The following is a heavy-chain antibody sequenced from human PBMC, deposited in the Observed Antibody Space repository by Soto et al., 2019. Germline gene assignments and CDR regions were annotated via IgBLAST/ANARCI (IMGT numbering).Heavy chain of an antibody. J-gene: IGHJ3*02. V-gene: IGHV3-21*01. D-gene: IGHD1-26*01. CDR2: ISSSSSYI. CDR1: GFTFSSYS. Sequence: VQLVESGGGLVKPGGSLRLSCAASGFTFSSYSMNWVRQAPGKGLEWVSSISSSSSYIYYADSVKGRFTISRDNAKNSLYLQMNSLRAEDTAVYYCATLGATLGRDAFDIWGQGTMVTVSS. CDR3: ATLGATLGRDAFDI.